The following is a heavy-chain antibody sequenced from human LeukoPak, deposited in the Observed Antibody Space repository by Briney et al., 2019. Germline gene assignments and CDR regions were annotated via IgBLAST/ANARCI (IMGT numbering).Heavy chain of an antibody. J-gene: IGHJ4*02. CDR2: IGSGSRTT. D-gene: IGHD1-1*01. V-gene: IGHV3-48*02. Sequence: GGSLRLSCAASGFMFSSHGMNWVRQAPGKGLEWVSYIGSGSRTTYYADSVKARFTISRDNAKNSLYLRMNSLRDEDTAVYYCARKSTTGTTTGLFDCWGQGTLVTVSS. CDR1: GFMFSSHG. CDR3: ARKSTTGTTTGLFDC.